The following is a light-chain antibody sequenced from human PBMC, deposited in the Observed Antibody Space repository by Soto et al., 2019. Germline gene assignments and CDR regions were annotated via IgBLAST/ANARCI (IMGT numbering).Light chain of an antibody. CDR2: GAS. V-gene: IGKV3-20*01. Sequence: EIVLTQSPGTLSLSPGERATISCRASQSVSSSYLAWYQQKPGQAPRLLIYGASSRATGIPDRFSGSGSGTDFTLTISRLEPEDFAVYYCQQYGSSKLTFGGGTKVEIK. CDR1: QSVSSSY. J-gene: IGKJ4*01. CDR3: QQYGSSKLT.